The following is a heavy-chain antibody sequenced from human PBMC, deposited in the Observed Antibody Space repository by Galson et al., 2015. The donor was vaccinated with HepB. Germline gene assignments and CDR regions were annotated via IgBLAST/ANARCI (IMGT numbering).Heavy chain of an antibody. V-gene: IGHV3-15*01. CDR1: GFTFSNAW. CDR3: TTPGHDYGGNSYGFDY. Sequence: SLRLSCAASGFTFSNAWMSWVRQAPGKGLEWVGRIKSKTDGGTTDYAAPVKGRFTISRDDSKNTLHLQMNSLKTEDTAVYYCTTPGHDYGGNSYGFDYWGQGTLVTVSS. D-gene: IGHD4-23*01. CDR2: IKSKTDGGTT. J-gene: IGHJ4*02.